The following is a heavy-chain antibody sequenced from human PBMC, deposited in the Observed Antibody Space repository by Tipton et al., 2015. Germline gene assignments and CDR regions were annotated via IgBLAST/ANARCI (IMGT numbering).Heavy chain of an antibody. D-gene: IGHD1-26*01. Sequence: SLRLSCAASGFTFSIFAMSWVRQPPGKGLEWVSSISTSGGSTYYPDSVKGRFTISRDNSNNTLYLQMNSLRAEDTAIYYCAKPKSHRWENSYALDVWGQGTPVTVSS. J-gene: IGHJ6*02. CDR1: GFTFSIFA. V-gene: IGHV3-23*01. CDR3: AKPKSHRWENSYALDV. CDR2: ISTSGGST.